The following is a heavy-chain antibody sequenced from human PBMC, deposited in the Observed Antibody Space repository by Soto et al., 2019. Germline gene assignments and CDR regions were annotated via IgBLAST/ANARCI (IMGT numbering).Heavy chain of an antibody. CDR2: INHSGST. V-gene: IGHV4-34*01. J-gene: IGHJ5*02. D-gene: IGHD1-1*01. CDR1: GGSFSGYY. CDR3: VRDGTKTLRDWFDP. Sequence: PSETLSLTCGVYGGSFSGYYWSWIRQPPGKGLEWIGGINHSGSTNYNPSLKSRVIMSVDTSKKQFSLKLRSVTAADTAVYYCVRDGTKTLRDWFDPWGQGISVTVSS.